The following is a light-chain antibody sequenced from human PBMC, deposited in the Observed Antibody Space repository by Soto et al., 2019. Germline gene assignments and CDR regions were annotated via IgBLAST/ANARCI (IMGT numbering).Light chain of an antibody. CDR2: RNS. CDR3: AAWADSLSGVV. CDR1: SSNIGSNY. J-gene: IGLJ2*01. V-gene: IGLV1-47*01. Sequence: QSVLTQSPSASGTPGQRVTISCSGSSSNIGSNYVYWYQQLPGTVPQLLIYRNSERPSGVPDRFSGSKSGTSASLAISGLRSEDEADYYCAAWADSLSGVVFGGGTKLTVL.